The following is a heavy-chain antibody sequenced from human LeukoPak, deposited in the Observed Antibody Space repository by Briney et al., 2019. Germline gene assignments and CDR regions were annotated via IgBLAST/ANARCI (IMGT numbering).Heavy chain of an antibody. CDR3: ARYVAVAGTGLVNYYYMDV. Sequence: AASGKVSCKASGYTFTSYGISWVRQAPGQGLEWMGWISAYNGSTNYAQKLQGRVTMTTDTSTSTAYMELRSLRSDDTAVYYCARYVAVAGTGLVNYYYMDVWGKGTTVTVSS. V-gene: IGHV1-18*01. D-gene: IGHD6-19*01. CDR2: ISAYNGST. CDR1: GYTFTSYG. J-gene: IGHJ6*03.